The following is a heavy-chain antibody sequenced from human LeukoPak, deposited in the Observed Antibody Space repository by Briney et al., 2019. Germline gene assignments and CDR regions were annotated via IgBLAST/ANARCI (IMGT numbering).Heavy chain of an antibody. CDR2: INPNSGGT. J-gene: IGHJ4*02. CDR1: GYTFTGYY. Sequence: ASVKVSCKASGYTFTGYYMHWVRPAPGQGLAWMGWINPNSGGTNYAQKFQGRVTMTRDTSISTAYMELSRLRSDDTAVYYCARAYALYGHIVVVTAIPLYYFDYWGQGTLVTVSS. CDR3: ARAYALYGHIVVVTAIPLYYFDY. D-gene: IGHD2-21*02. V-gene: IGHV1-2*02.